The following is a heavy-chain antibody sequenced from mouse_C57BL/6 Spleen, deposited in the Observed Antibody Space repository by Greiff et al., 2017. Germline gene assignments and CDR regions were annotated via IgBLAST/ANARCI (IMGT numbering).Heavy chain of an antibody. CDR3: TSPVITTVVATDFDY. CDR2: IDPVTGGT. D-gene: IGHD1-1*01. V-gene: IGHV1-15*01. Sequence: VKLMESGAELVRPGASVTLSCKASGYTFTDYEMHWVKQTPVHGLEWIGAIDPVTGGTSYNQKFKGKAILTADKSYSTTYIELRSRTSEASAVYYCTSPVITTVVATDFDYWGQGTTLTVSS. CDR1: GYTFTDYE. J-gene: IGHJ2*01.